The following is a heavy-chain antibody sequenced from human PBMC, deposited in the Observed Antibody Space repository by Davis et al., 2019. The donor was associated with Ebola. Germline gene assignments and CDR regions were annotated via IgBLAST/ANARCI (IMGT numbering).Heavy chain of an antibody. Sequence: PSETLSLTCTVSGGSISSGDYYWSWIRQPPGKGLEWIGYIYYSGSTYYNPSLKSRVTISVDTSKNQFSLKLSSVTAADTAVYYCARDDGPAMADYYYYGMDVWGQGTTVTVSS. D-gene: IGHD5-18*01. CDR1: GGSISSGDYY. J-gene: IGHJ6*02. V-gene: IGHV4-30-4*01. CDR2: IYYSGST. CDR3: ARDDGPAMADYYYYGMDV.